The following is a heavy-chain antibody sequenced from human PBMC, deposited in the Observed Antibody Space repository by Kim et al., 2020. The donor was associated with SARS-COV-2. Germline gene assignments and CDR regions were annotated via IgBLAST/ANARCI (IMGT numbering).Heavy chain of an antibody. J-gene: IGHJ4*02. Sequence: KDSADTVKARYTISRDNSKNTLYLQMNSLRAEDTAVYYCAKEGRQPTFDYWGQGTLVTVSS. D-gene: IGHD1-26*01. CDR3: AKEGRQPTFDY. V-gene: IGHV3-23*01. CDR2: K.